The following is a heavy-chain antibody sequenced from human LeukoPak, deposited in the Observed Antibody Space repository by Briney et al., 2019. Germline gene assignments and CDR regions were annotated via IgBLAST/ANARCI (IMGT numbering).Heavy chain of an antibody. CDR3: ARMRSDSSGLFDY. V-gene: IGHV2-70*04. D-gene: IGHD3-22*01. J-gene: IGHJ4*02. CDR2: IDWDDDE. CDR1: GFSLSTYGMR. Sequence: SGPTLVNPTQTLTLTCTFSGFSLSTYGMRVNWIRQPPGKAPEWLARIDWDDDEFYSTSLKTRLTISKDTSKNQVVLTMTNMDPVDTATYYCARMRSDSSGLFDYWGQGTLVTVSS.